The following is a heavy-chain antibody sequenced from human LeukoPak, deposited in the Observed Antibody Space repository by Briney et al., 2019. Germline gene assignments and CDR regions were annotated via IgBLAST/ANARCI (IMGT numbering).Heavy chain of an antibody. CDR1: GGTFSSCA. V-gene: IGHV1-69*04. J-gene: IGHJ4*02. D-gene: IGHD5-12*01. CDR3: ARGVNSGYDLDY. Sequence: SVKVSCKASGGTFSSCAISWVRQAPGQGLEWMGRIIPILGIANYAQKFQGRVTITADKSTSTAYMELSSLRSEDTAVYYCARGVNSGYDLDYWGQGTLVTVSS. CDR2: IIPILGIA.